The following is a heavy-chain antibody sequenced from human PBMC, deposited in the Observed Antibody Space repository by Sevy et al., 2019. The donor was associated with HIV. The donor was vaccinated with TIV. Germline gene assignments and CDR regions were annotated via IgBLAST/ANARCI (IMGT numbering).Heavy chain of an antibody. CDR2: ITNSGSAE. CDR3: ARDLPPSATTVAHFDY. J-gene: IGHJ4*02. V-gene: IGHV3-48*03. Sequence: GGSLRLSCAASGITFSSYEMNWVRQAPGKGLEWVSYITNSGSAEYYSDSVRGRFTISRDNTKNSLYLQMNSLIAEDTALYYCARDLPPSATTVAHFDYWGRGTLVTVFS. D-gene: IGHD4-17*01. CDR1: GITFSSYE.